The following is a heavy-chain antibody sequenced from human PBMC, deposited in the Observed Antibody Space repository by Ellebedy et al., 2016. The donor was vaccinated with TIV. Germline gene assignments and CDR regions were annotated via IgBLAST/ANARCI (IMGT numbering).Heavy chain of an antibody. CDR3: AKKLDS. CDR1: GDFMSNDGYY. V-gene: IGHV4-31*03. J-gene: IGHJ5*01. Sequence: MPSETLSLTCTVSGDFMSNDGYYWSSIRQHPGKGLEWLGYIYWSGRSLYNPSLKSRLTISVDKSSNQFSLTLTSATAADTGVYYCAKKLDSWGRGTLVTVSS. CDR2: IYWSGRS.